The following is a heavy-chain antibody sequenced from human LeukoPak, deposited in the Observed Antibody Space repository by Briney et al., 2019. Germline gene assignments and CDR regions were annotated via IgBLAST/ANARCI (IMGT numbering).Heavy chain of an antibody. J-gene: IGHJ4*02. V-gene: IGHV4-4*07. CDR1: SGSFDTWD. CDR3: ASGRDNWGLQPKYFFDY. Sequence: SETLSLTCTVSSGSFDTWDWSWIRQPAGKGLEWIGRIYPNGTTNYNPSLKSRLTMSIDTSRSQFSLKLSSVTAADTSVYFCASGRDNWGLQPKYFFDYWGQGALVTVSS. D-gene: IGHD7-27*01. CDR2: IYPNGTT.